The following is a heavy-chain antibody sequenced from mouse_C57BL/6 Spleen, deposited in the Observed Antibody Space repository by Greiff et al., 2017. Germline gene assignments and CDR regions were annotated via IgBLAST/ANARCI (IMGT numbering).Heavy chain of an antibody. CDR1: GYTFPSYW. D-gene: IGHD2-12*01. Sequence: QVQLQQSGAELAKPGASVKLSCKASGYTFPSYWMHWVKQRPGQGLEWIGYINPSSGYTKSNQKFKDKATLTADKYSSTAYMQLSSLTYEDSAVEYCAREGAPGYYTFDYWGQGTPLTVSA. CDR2: INPSSGYT. J-gene: IGHJ2*01. CDR3: AREGAPGYYTFDY. V-gene: IGHV1-7*01.